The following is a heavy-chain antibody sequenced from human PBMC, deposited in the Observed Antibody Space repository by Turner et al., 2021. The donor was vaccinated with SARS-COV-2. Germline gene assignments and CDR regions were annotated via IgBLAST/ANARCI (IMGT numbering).Heavy chain of an antibody. CDR2: ITANVANT. J-gene: IGHJ4*02. D-gene: IGHD2-15*01. CDR3: AKGDLL. CDR1: GFIFSNYP. V-gene: IGHV3-23*01. Sequence: VQLLESGGGLAQPGGSLRLSCAGSGFIFSNYPMSWVRQAPGKGLEWVSTITANVANTYYADSVKGRFTISRDNSRNTLYLQLSSLRAEDTATYFCAKGDLLGGQGTLVTVSS.